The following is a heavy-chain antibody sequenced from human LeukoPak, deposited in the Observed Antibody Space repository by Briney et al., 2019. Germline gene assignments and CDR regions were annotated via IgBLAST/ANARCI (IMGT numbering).Heavy chain of an antibody. J-gene: IGHJ4*02. CDR3: SRGLDSRKLGY. D-gene: IGHD3-22*01. CDR2: IHPSGML. Sequence: SQTLSLTCTVSGASFNSNHQYWHWLRQSPGKSLECIASIHPSGMLYNNPSLESRVTMSRDTSKNQFSLNLNSVTAADTAVYFCSRGLDSRKLGYWGQGILVTVSS. V-gene: IGHV4-31*03. CDR1: GASFNSNHQY.